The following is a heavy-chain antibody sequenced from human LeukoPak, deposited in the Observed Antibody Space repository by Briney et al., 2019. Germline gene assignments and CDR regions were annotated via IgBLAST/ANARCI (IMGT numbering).Heavy chain of an antibody. J-gene: IGHJ3*01. Sequence: ASGTLSLTCAVSGGSISRSDWWSWVRQSPGKGLEWIGEIFHSGSTKYNPSLKSRVTISVDKSKNQFSLNLTSVTAAATAMYYCARDASLQTGAFDVWGQGTMVTVSS. CDR2: IFHSGST. CDR1: GGSISRSDW. D-gene: IGHD5-24*01. CDR3: ARDASLQTGAFDV. V-gene: IGHV4-4*02.